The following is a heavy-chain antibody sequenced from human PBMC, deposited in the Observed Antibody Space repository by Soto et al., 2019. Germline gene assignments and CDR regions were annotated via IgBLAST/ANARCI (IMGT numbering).Heavy chain of an antibody. D-gene: IGHD3-16*01. CDR1: GFTFRSYV. Sequence: QVQLVESGGGVVQPGTSLRVSCVGSGFTFRSYVIHWVRQAPGKGLEWVALTSYDGSDKYYGDSVRGRFTISRDNSRNTVDQQMDSLRIEETALYYCARWGTTGGLDVWGQGTLVSVSS. CDR3: ARWGTTGGLDV. CDR2: TSYDGSDK. J-gene: IGHJ1*01. V-gene: IGHV3-30*19.